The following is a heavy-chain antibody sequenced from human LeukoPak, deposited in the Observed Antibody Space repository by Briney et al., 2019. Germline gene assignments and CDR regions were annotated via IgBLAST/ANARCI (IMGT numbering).Heavy chain of an antibody. CDR1: DFTFSSCN. D-gene: IGHD4-23*01. CDR3: ATVRAGGYFDY. Sequence: GGSLRLSCAASDFTFSSCNMNWLRQAPGKGPEWLSYISASSTAIYYADSVRGRFTISRDNAKNSLYLQMNSLRDEDTAVYYCATVRAGGYFDYWGQGTLVAVSS. CDR2: ISASSTAI. J-gene: IGHJ4*02. V-gene: IGHV3-48*02.